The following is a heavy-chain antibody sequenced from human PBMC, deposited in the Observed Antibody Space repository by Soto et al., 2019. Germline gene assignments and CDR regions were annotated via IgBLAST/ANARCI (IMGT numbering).Heavy chain of an antibody. J-gene: IGHJ4*02. V-gene: IGHV3-15*01. CDR2: IKSKTDDGTT. Sequence: PGGSLRLSCAASGFTFTNAWMTWVRQAPGKGLEWVGRIKSKTDDGTTDYAAPVKGRFTISRDDSKNTLYLQMNSLKTEDTAVYYCTTDYSLWGQGTLVTVSS. CDR1: GFTFTNAW. D-gene: IGHD2-21*01. CDR3: TTDYSL.